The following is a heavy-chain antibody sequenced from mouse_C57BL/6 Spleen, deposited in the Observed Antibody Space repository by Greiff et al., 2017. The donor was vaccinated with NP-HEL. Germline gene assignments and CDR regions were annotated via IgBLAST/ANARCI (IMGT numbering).Heavy chain of an antibody. D-gene: IGHD2-3*01. CDR1: GFTFSSYT. J-gene: IGHJ3*01. CDR2: ISGGGGNT. V-gene: IGHV5-9*01. CDR3: ARHGDGYYDKVWFAY. Sequence: EVHLVESGGGLVKPGGSLKLSCAASGFTFSSYTMSWVRQTPEKRLEWVATISGGGGNTYYPDSVKGRFTISRDNAKNTLYLQMSSLRSEDTALYYCARHGDGYYDKVWFAYWGQGTLVTVSA.